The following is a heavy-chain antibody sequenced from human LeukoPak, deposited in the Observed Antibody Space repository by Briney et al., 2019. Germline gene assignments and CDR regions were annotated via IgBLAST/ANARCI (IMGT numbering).Heavy chain of an antibody. CDR2: IKQDGSEK. J-gene: IGHJ3*02. Sequence: GGSPRLSCAASGFTFSNYWMNWVRQAPGKGLEWVANIKQDGSEKYYVDSVEGRFSISRDNAKNSLYLQVNSLRVEDTAVYYCARPLGRVKENAFDIWGQGTMVTVSS. CDR3: ARPLGRVKENAFDI. V-gene: IGHV3-7*03. D-gene: IGHD2-21*01. CDR1: GFTFSNYW.